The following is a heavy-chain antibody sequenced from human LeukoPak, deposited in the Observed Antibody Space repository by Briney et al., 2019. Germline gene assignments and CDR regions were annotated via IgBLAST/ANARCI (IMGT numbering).Heavy chain of an antibody. CDR1: GDSLNNLY. CDR2: IHYSGST. CDR3: ARLARLTLIRGVTGYHSLDV. V-gene: IGHV4-59*11. D-gene: IGHD3-10*01. Sequence: SETLSLTCTVSGDSLNNLYWSWIRQPPEGGLEYIGYIHYSGSTNYNPSLKSRLTISLDTSKRQFSMKLSSVTAADTAVYYCARLARLTLIRGVTGYHSLDVWGKRTMVTVSS. J-gene: IGHJ6*04.